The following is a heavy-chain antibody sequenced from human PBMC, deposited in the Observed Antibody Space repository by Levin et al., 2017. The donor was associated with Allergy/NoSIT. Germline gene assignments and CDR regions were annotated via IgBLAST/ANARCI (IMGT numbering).Heavy chain of an antibody. CDR2: IKVNGGVT. J-gene: IGHJ3*01. V-gene: IGHV3-23*01. Sequence: GGSLRLSCTAPGLTFNIYAMTWVRQAPGKGLEWVSSIKVNGGVTGYADSVKGRFTIARDNSRNTLSLQMSSLKAEDTAIYYCARDPNGNYVGAFDFWGQGTMVTVSS. D-gene: IGHD4-17*01. CDR3: ARDPNGNYVGAFDF. CDR1: GLTFNIYA.